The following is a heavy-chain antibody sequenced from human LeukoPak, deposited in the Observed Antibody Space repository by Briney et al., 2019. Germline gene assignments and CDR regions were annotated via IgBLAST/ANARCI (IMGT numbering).Heavy chain of an antibody. D-gene: IGHD3-10*01. CDR2: ISTSGTT. V-gene: IGHV4-4*07. CDR1: GTSISSYY. Sequence: PSETLSLTCAVSGTSISSYYWTWIRQPAGKGLEWIGRISTSGTTNYNPSLKSRVSMSIDTSKDQFSLMLNSVTAADTAVYYCATYGSGNPGDFDYWGQGTLVTVSS. CDR3: ATYGSGNPGDFDY. J-gene: IGHJ4*02.